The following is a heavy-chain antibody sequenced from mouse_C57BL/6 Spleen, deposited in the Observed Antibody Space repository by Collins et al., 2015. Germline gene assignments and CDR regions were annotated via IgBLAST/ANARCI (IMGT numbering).Heavy chain of an antibody. J-gene: IGHJ2*01. V-gene: IGHV14-3*01. Sequence: EVQLQQSVAELVRPGASVKLSCTASGFNXKSTCMHWVKQRPEQGLEWIGRIDPANGDTKYAPKFQGKATITADTSSNTAYLQLSSLTSEDTAIYYCARLRLQPYYFDYWGQGTTLTVSS. CDR1: GFNXKSTC. CDR2: IDPANGDT. D-gene: IGHD3-2*02. CDR3: ARLRLQPYYFDY.